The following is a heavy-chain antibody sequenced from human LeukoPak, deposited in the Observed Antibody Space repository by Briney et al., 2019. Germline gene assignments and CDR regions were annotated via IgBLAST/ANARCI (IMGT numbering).Heavy chain of an antibody. CDR1: GFTLTTLA. D-gene: IGHD1-26*01. V-gene: IGHV3-69-1*01. J-gene: IGHJ4*02. Sequence: RESPRPSSEASGFTLTTLATNWVRPAPQGGPEWDSFITAGSDVYYADSVKGRFTVSRDNAKNSLYLDMNSLGAEDTAVYYCARQFGGSYGYWGQGTLVTVSS. CDR2: ITAGSDV. CDR3: ARQFGGSYGY.